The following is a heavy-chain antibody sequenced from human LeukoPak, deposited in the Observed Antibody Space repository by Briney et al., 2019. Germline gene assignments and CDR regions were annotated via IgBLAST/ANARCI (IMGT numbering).Heavy chain of an antibody. CDR2: ISYDGSNK. CDR3: ARDLDEAAAGD. J-gene: IGHJ4*02. CDR1: GFTFSSYA. Sequence: PGRSLRLSCAASGFTFSSYAMHRVRQAPGKGLEWVAVISYDGSNKYYADSVKGRFTISRDNSKNTLYLQMNSLRAEDTAVYYCARDLDEAAAGDWGQGTLVTVSS. V-gene: IGHV3-30*04. D-gene: IGHD6-25*01.